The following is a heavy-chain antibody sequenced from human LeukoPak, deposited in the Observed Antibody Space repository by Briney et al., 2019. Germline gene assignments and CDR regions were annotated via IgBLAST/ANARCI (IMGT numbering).Heavy chain of an antibody. D-gene: IGHD4-17*01. Sequence: LTGGSLRLSCAASGFTFSSYGMHWVRQAPGKGLEWVAFIRYDGSNKYYADSVKGRFTISRDNSKNTLYLQMNSLRAEDTAVYYCAKEMDYGDYGPLDYWGQGTLVTVSS. V-gene: IGHV3-30*02. J-gene: IGHJ4*02. CDR2: IRYDGSNK. CDR3: AKEMDYGDYGPLDY. CDR1: GFTFSSYG.